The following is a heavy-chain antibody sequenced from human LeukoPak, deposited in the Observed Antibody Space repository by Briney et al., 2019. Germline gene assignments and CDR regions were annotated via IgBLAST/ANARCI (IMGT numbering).Heavy chain of an antibody. CDR3: AVPGSGWGFDY. CDR2: IYSDGGT. J-gene: IGHJ4*02. V-gene: IGHV3-53*04. Sequence: GGSLGLSCAASGFTVSSNFMSWVRQAPAKGLEWVSVIYSDGGTYYADSVKGRFTISRHNSKNTLYLQINSLRAEDTAVYYCAVPGSGWGFDYWGQGTLVTVSS. D-gene: IGHD6-19*01. CDR1: GFTVSSNF.